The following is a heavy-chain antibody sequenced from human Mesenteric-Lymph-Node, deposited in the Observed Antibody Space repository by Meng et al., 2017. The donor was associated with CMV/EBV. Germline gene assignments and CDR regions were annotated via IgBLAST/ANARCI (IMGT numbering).Heavy chain of an antibody. V-gene: IGHV3-15*01. J-gene: IGHJ4*02. CDR1: GGSISSYY. Sequence: GGSLRLSCTVSGGSISSYYWSWIRQPPGKGLEWVGRIKSKTDGGTTDYAAPVNGRFTISRDDSKNTLYLQMNSLKTEDTAVYYCTTNIVVVPAATDYWGQGTLVTVSS. CDR2: IKSKTDGGTT. CDR3: TTNIVVVPAATDY. D-gene: IGHD2-2*01.